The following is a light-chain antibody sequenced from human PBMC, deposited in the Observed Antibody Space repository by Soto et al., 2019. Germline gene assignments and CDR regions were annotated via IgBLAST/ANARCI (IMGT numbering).Light chain of an antibody. CDR3: QQYGSSPGT. CDR1: QSVSSSY. V-gene: IGKV3-20*01. CDR2: GAS. J-gene: IGKJ1*01. Sequence: EIVLTQSPGTLSLSPGERATLSCRASQSVSSSYLAWYQQKPGQAPRLLIYGASSRATGIPARFSGSGSGTDFTLTISRLEAEDFAVYYCQQYGSSPGTFGQGTKVEI.